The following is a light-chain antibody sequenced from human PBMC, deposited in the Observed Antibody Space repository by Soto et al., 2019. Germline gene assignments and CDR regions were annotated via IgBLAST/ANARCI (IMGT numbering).Light chain of an antibody. J-gene: IGKJ4*01. V-gene: IGKV1-39*01. CDR2: GAS. Sequence: DIQMTQSPSSLSASIGDRVTITCRASQSISSYLNWYQQKPGKAPKLLIYGASSLQSGVPSRFSGRGSGTDFTLTISSLRPEDFATYYCQQSHRIPLTFGGGTKVEMK. CDR3: QQSHRIPLT. CDR1: QSISSY.